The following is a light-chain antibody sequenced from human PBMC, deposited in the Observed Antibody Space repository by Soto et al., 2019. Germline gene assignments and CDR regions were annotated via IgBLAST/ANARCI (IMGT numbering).Light chain of an antibody. CDR3: QQSHSFPIT. V-gene: IGKV1-12*01. J-gene: IGKJ5*01. CDR2: AAS. CDR1: QDISRW. Sequence: DIQMTQSPSSVSASVGDRVTITCRASQDISRWLAWYQQKPGRAPKLLIYAASSYQVGVPSRFSGSGYGTDFTLTISSLQPEDFATYYCQQSHSFPITFGQGTRLEIK.